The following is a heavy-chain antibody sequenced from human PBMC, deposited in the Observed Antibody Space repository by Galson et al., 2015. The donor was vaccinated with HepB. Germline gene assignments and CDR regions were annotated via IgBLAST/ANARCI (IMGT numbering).Heavy chain of an antibody. CDR1: GGSISSYY. V-gene: IGHV4-59*01. Sequence: ETLSLTCTVSGGSISSYYWSWIRQPPGKGLEWIGYIYYSGSTNYNPSLKSRVTISVDTSKSQFSLKVSSVTAADTAVYYCARASGWLQLRPRYFDYWGQGTLVTVSS. CDR2: IYYSGST. D-gene: IGHD5-24*01. J-gene: IGHJ4*02. CDR3: ARASGWLQLRPRYFDY.